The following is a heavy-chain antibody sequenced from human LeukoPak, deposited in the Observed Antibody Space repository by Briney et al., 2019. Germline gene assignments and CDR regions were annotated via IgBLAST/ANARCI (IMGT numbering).Heavy chain of an antibody. V-gene: IGHV1-18*01. CDR2: ITTYNGNT. Sequence: GASVKVSCKASGYSFSSYGISWVRQAPGQGLEWMGWITTYNGNTNYAQKFQGRVTMTTDTSTSTAYMDLRSLRSDDTAVYYCARGPLLYDILTGYYKGAVDYWGQGTLVTVSS. CDR1: GYSFSSYG. J-gene: IGHJ4*02. D-gene: IGHD3-9*01. CDR3: ARGPLLYDILTGYYKGAVDY.